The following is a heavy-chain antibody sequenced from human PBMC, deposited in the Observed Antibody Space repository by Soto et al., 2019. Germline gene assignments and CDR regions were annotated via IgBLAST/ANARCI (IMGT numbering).Heavy chain of an antibody. CDR2: ISLYSDGT. CDR3: ASCSGSGYDYYFDY. Sequence: ASVKVSCKTSGYTFSNYGITWVRQAPGQPLEWLGWISLYSDGTNYAQKFQGRVSMTTDTSTTTAYMELSSLRSEDTAVYYCASCSGSGYDYYFDYWGQGTLVTVSS. J-gene: IGHJ4*02. V-gene: IGHV1-18*01. D-gene: IGHD5-12*01. CDR1: GYTFSNYG.